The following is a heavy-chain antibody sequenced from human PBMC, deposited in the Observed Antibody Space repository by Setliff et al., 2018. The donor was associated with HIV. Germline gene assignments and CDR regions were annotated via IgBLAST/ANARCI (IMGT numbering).Heavy chain of an antibody. Sequence: KPSETLSLTCAVYGGSFNDYYWTWIRQPPGKGLEWIGEIDHSGSTKYHASLKSRVTISIDTSKNQISLKLSSVTAADTAVYYCARGLSYYGSGSYLPLGYWGQGTLVTVSS. CDR2: IDHSGST. V-gene: IGHV4-34*01. CDR3: ARGLSYYGSGSYLPLGY. J-gene: IGHJ4*02. D-gene: IGHD3-10*01. CDR1: GGSFNDYY.